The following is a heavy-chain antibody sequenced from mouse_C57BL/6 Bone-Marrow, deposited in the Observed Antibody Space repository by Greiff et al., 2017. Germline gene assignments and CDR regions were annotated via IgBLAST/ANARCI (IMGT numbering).Heavy chain of an antibody. CDR2: ISNGGGST. CDR1: GFTFSDYY. Sequence: EVKVEESGGGLVQPGGSLKLSCAASGFTFSDYYMYWVRPTPEKRLEWVADISNGGGSTYYPDTVKGRFTISRDKAKITRYLQMSRLKSEDTAMYYCARPFAYWGQGTLVTVSA. J-gene: IGHJ3*01. CDR3: ARPFAY. V-gene: IGHV5-12*01.